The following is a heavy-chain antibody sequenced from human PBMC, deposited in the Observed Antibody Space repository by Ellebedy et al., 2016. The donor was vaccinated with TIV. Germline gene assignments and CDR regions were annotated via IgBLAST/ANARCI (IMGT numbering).Heavy chain of an antibody. CDR2: IYPGDSDT. CDR3: ARMRDSSGYYPEYFQH. V-gene: IGHV5-51*01. D-gene: IGHD3-22*01. J-gene: IGHJ1*01. CDR1: GYSSTSYW. Sequence: GGSLRLXCKGSGYSSTSYWIGWVRQMPGKGLEWMGIIYPGDSDTRYSPSFQGQVTISADKSISTAYLQWSSLKASDTAMYYCARMRDSSGYYPEYFQHWGQGTLVTVSS.